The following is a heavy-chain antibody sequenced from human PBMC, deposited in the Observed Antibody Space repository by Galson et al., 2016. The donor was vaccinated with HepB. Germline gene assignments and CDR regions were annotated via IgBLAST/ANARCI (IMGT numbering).Heavy chain of an antibody. V-gene: IGHV3-30*18. J-gene: IGHJ4*02. Sequence: SLRLSCAASGFTFSSYGMHWVRQAPGKGLEWVAFISYDGSNKKYAASVKGRFTISRDNSKKTLYLQMNSLRAEDTAVYYCAKDGRIYCSSASCHDHFHYWGQGTLVTVSS. CDR2: ISYDGSNK. CDR3: AKDGRIYCSSASCHDHFHY. D-gene: IGHD2-2*01. CDR1: GFTFSSYG.